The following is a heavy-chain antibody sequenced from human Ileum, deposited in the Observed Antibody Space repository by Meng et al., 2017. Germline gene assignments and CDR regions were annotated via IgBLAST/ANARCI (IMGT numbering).Heavy chain of an antibody. CDR1: GGSFNDYY. V-gene: IGHV4-34*01. CDR3: VRGPARETHDFDY. D-gene: IGHD1-26*01. J-gene: IGHJ4*02. Sequence: VQQNQWGAGLLKPSETLSLPCAVFGGSFNDYYWSWVRHSPGKGLEWIGQIHHSGRTNYKSSLERRVTISVDTSKSQFSLKLTSVTAADTAMYYCVRGPARETHDFDYWGQGALVTVSS. CDR2: IHHSGRT.